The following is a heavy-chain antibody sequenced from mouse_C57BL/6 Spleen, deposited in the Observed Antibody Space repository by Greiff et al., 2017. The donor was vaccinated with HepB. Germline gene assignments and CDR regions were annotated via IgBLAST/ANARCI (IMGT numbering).Heavy chain of an antibody. CDR1: GFTFSSYA. Sequence: EVKLVESGGGLVKPGGSLKLSCAASGFTFSSYAMSWVRQTPEKRLEWVATISDGGSYTYYPDNVKGRFTISRDNAKNNLYLQMSHLKSEDTAMYYCARRWAYDYDDAMDYWGQGTSVTVSS. CDR3: ARRWAYDYDDAMDY. V-gene: IGHV5-4*03. D-gene: IGHD2-4*01. J-gene: IGHJ4*01. CDR2: ISDGGSYT.